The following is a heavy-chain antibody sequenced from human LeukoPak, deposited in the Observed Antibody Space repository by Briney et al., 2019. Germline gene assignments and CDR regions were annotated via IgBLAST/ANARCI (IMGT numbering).Heavy chain of an antibody. CDR2: INTNTGNP. CDR3: ARDLRRYCSSTSCYYDAFDI. Sequence: ASVKVSCKASGYTFTGYYMHWVRQAPGQGLEWMGWINTNTGNPTYAQGFTGRFVFSLDTSVSTAYLQISSLKAEDTAVYYCARDLRRYCSSTSCYYDAFDIWGQGTMVTVSS. V-gene: IGHV7-4-1*02. J-gene: IGHJ3*02. D-gene: IGHD2-2*01. CDR1: GYTFTGYY.